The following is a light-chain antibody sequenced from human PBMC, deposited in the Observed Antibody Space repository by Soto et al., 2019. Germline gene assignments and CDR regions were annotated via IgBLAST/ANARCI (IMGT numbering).Light chain of an antibody. Sequence: DIQMTQSPSTLSASVGDRDTITCRASQSISSWLAWYQQKPGKAPKLLIYKASSLESGVPSRFSGSGSGTEFTLTISSLQPDDFATYYCQQYNSLHTFGQGTKLEIK. CDR3: QQYNSLHT. CDR2: KAS. CDR1: QSISSW. V-gene: IGKV1-5*03. J-gene: IGKJ2*01.